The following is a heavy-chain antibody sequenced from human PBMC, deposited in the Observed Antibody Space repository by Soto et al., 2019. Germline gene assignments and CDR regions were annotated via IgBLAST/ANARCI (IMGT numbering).Heavy chain of an antibody. CDR1: GGTFSSYA. CDR2: IIPIFGTA. Sequence: QVQLVQSGAEVKKPGSSVKVSCKASGGTFSSYAISWVRQAPGQGLEWMGGIIPIFGTANYAQKFQGRVTITADDSTSSAYMELSSLSSEDTAVYFCARGNYDFWSGQNYYYYGMDVWGQGTTVIVSS. CDR3: ARGNYDFWSGQNYYYYGMDV. J-gene: IGHJ6*02. V-gene: IGHV1-69*12. D-gene: IGHD3-3*01.